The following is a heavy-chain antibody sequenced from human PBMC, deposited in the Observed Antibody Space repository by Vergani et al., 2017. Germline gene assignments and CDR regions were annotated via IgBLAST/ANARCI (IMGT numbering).Heavy chain of an antibody. Sequence: QVQLQQWGPGLLKPSETLSLTCAVYGWSLSGYYWSWIRLAPGKGLEWIGEINHSGTINYNPTLKSPFNVSIDTSRDHFSLKLRSVSAADTAVYFCARRAERWETLLRDGFDVWGQGTFVTVSP. D-gene: IGHD1-26*01. CDR1: GWSLSGYY. J-gene: IGHJ3*01. CDR3: ARRAERWETLLRDGFDV. V-gene: IGHV4-34*01. CDR2: INHSGTI.